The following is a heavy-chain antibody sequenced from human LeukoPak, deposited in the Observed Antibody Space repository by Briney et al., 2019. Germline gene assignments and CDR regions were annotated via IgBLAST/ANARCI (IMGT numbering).Heavy chain of an antibody. D-gene: IGHD3-16*02. CDR2: INHSGST. Sequence: SSETLSLTCAVYGGSFSGYYWSWIRQPPGKGLEWIGEINHSGSTNYNPSLKSRVTISADTSKNQFSLKLSSVTAADTAVYYCARRATYYDYVWGSYPGYYYYYMDVWGKGTTVTVSS. J-gene: IGHJ6*03. CDR1: GGSFSGYY. CDR3: ARRATYYDYVWGSYPGYYYYYMDV. V-gene: IGHV4-34*01.